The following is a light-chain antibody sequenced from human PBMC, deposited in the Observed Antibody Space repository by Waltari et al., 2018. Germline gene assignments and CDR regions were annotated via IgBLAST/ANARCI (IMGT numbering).Light chain of an antibody. CDR1: KLGDNY. CDR2: QDT. V-gene: IGLV3-1*01. Sequence: SYELTQPPSVSVSPGQTASITCSGDKLGDNYASWYQQKPGQSPVLVIYQDTKRPSGIPDRVSGSKEGKTATLTISGTQGMDEADYYCLAWDSSTAWVFGGGTKLTVL. CDR3: LAWDSSTAWV. J-gene: IGLJ3*02.